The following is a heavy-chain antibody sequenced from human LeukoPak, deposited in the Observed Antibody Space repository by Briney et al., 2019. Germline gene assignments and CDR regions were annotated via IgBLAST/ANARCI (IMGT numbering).Heavy chain of an antibody. CDR3: AKGRTGYIPDS. CDR1: GFTFGSYT. CDR2: ISGNGGTT. V-gene: IGHV3-23*01. D-gene: IGHD6-13*01. Sequence: GGSLRLSCAASGFTFGSYTMTWVRQAPGKGLEWVSVISGNGGTTYYEDSVKGRFTISRDNSKNTLYLQMNSLRVEDTAVYYCAKGRTGYIPDSWGQGTLVTVSS. J-gene: IGHJ4*02.